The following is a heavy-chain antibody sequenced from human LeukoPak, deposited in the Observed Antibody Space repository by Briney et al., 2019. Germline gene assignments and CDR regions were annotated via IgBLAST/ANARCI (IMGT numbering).Heavy chain of an antibody. CDR2: INPNSGGT. D-gene: IGHD3-22*01. CDR3: ARNYYDSSGYYYDTFDI. J-gene: IGHJ3*02. V-gene: IGHV1-2*02. Sequence: ASVKVSCKASGYTFTAYYLHWVRQAPGQGLEWMGWINPNSGGTNYAQGFQGRVTLTRDTSISTAYMELSRLRSDDTAVFYCARNYYDSSGYYYDTFDIWGQGTMVTVSS. CDR1: GYTFTAYY.